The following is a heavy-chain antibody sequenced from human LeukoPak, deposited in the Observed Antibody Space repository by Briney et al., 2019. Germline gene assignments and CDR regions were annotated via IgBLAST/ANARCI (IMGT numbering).Heavy chain of an antibody. Sequence: GGSLRLSCAASGFTFSSYAMHWVRQAPGKGLEWVAVISYDGSNKYYADSVKGRFTISRDNSKNTLYLQMNSLRAEHTAVYYCARVRPTYYYDSSGYSVFDYWGQGTLVTVSS. D-gene: IGHD3-22*01. J-gene: IGHJ4*02. V-gene: IGHV3-30-3*01. CDR1: GFTFSSYA. CDR3: ARVRPTYYYDSSGYSVFDY. CDR2: ISYDGSNK.